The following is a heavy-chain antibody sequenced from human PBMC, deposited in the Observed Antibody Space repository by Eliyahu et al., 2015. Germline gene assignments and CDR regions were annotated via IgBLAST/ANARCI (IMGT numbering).Heavy chain of an antibody. Sequence: RLSCAASGFIFSSYEMNWVRQAPGKGLEWVSYISSSGSVIYYADSVKGRFTISRDNAQKSLYLQMNSLRAADAAVYYCASAVTNRGYDSSGFYSYYYGMDVWGQGTTVTVSS. CDR2: ISSSGSVI. D-gene: IGHD3-22*01. CDR1: GFIFSSYE. CDR3: ASAVTNRGYDSSGFYSYYYGMDV. V-gene: IGHV3-48*03. J-gene: IGHJ6*02.